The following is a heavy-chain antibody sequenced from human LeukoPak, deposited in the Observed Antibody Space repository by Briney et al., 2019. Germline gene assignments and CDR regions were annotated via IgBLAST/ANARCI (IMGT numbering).Heavy chain of an antibody. V-gene: IGHV4-61*02. D-gene: IGHD3-22*01. CDR2: IYTSGST. CDR3: ARAGQDYDSSGYSYFYFYLDV. Sequence: SETLSLTCTVSGGSISSGSYYWSWIRQPAGKGLEWIGRIYTSGSTNYNPSLKSRVTISVDTSKNQFSLKLSSVTAADTAVYFCARAGQDYDSSGYSYFYFYLDVWGKGTTVTISS. J-gene: IGHJ6*03. CDR1: GGSISSGSYY.